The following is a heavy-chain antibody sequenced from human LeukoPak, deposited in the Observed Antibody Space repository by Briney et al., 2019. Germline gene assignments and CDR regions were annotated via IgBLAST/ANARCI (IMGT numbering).Heavy chain of an antibody. V-gene: IGHV4-39*07. J-gene: IGHJ5*02. D-gene: IGHD3-9*01. CDR2: IYYSGST. Sequence: SETLSLTCTVSGGSISSSGYYWGWIRQPPGKGLEWIGSIYYSGSTYYNPSLKSRVTISVDTSKNQFSLKLSSVTAADTAVYYCARGEVLRYFGGNNWFDPWGQGTLVTVSS. CDR1: GGSISSSGYY. CDR3: ARGEVLRYFGGNNWFDP.